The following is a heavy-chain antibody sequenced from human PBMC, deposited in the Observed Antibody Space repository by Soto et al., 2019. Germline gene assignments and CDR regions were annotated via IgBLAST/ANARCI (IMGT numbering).Heavy chain of an antibody. CDR3: ARDLLGAIFGVGNTQYRRDY. CDR1: GFTFSSYS. J-gene: IGHJ4*02. V-gene: IGHV3-48*02. CDR2: ISSSSSTI. D-gene: IGHD3-3*01. Sequence: PVGSLSLSCAASGFTFSSYSMNWVRQAPGKGLEWVSYISSSSSTIYYADSVKGRFTISRDNAKNSLYLQMNSLRDEDTAVYYCARDLLGAIFGVGNTQYRRDYCGQGTMVTVSS.